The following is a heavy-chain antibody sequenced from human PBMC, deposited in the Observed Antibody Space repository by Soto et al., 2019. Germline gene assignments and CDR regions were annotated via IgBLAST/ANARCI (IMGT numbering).Heavy chain of an antibody. Sequence: GGSLRLSCAASGFTFSSYGMHWVRQAPGKGLERVAVIWYDGSNKYYADSVKGRFTISRDNSKNTLYLQMNSLRAEDTAVYYCARDHEYDILTGYYRGDAFDIWGQGTMVTVSS. D-gene: IGHD3-9*01. CDR3: ARDHEYDILTGYYRGDAFDI. J-gene: IGHJ3*02. CDR2: IWYDGSNK. CDR1: GFTFSSYG. V-gene: IGHV3-33*01.